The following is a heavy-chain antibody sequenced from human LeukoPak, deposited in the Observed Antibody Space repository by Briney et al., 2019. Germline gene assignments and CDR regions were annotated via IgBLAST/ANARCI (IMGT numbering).Heavy chain of an antibody. V-gene: IGHV4-61*02. D-gene: IGHD4-17*01. Sequence: SDTLSLTCTVSGGSISSGSYYWSWIRQPAGKGLEWMGRIYTSGSTNYNPSLKTRVTISVDTSKNQFSLKLISVTAADTAVYYCARLDYGDYAGYYYYYMDVWGKGTTVTISS. CDR1: GGSISSGSYY. J-gene: IGHJ6*03. CDR3: ARLDYGDYAGYYYYYMDV. CDR2: IYTSGST.